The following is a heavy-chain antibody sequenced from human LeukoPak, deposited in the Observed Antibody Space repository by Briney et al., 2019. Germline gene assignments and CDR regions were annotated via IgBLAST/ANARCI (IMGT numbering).Heavy chain of an antibody. V-gene: IGHV1-18*01. Sequence: ASVKVSCKASGYTFTSYGISWVRQAPGQGLEWMGWISAYNGNTNYAQELQGRVTMTTDTSTSTAYMELRSLRSDDTAVYYCARTPFYYCSGGSCYWFDPWGQGTLVTVSS. D-gene: IGHD2-15*01. CDR2: ISAYNGNT. CDR3: ARTPFYYCSGGSCYWFDP. J-gene: IGHJ5*02. CDR1: GYTFTSYG.